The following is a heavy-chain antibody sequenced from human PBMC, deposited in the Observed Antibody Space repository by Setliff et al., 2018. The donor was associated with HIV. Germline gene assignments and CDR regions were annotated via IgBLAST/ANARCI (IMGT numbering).Heavy chain of an antibody. CDR2: INSDGSST. Sequence: GGSLRLSCAASGFTFSSYWMHWVRQAPGKGLVWVSRINSDGSSTSYADSVKGRFTISRDNAKNTLYLQMNSLRAEDTAEYYCARSSVRKGSSSWYSEDSYWYFDLWGRGTLVTVSS. CDR1: GFTFSSYW. V-gene: IGHV3-74*01. D-gene: IGHD6-13*01. J-gene: IGHJ2*01. CDR3: ARSSVRKGSSSWYSEDSYWYFDL.